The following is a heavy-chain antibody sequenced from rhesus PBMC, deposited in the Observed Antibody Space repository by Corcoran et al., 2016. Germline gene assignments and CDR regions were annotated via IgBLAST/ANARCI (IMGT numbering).Heavy chain of an antibody. Sequence: QVQLVQSGAEGKKPGASVKLSCKASGYTLTTDNINWGRQAPGQVLEWKGWINPDNGKTGYAQKFQGRVTMTRDTSTSTAYMELGSLRSENTAVYYCTKLAVAGHFDYWGQGVLVTVSS. CDR1: GYTLTTDN. J-gene: IGHJ4*01. CDR3: TKLAVAGHFDY. D-gene: IGHD6-37*01. CDR2: INPDNGKT. V-gene: IGHV1S9*01.